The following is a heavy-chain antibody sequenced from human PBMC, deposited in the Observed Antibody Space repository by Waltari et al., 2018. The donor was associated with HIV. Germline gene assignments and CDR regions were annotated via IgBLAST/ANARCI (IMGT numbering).Heavy chain of an antibody. J-gene: IGHJ4*02. V-gene: IGHV3-11*01. Sequence: VQLVASGGGLVKPGGSLRLSSVASAFIFRAHCLGWIRQAPGRGREWLLHLNRDSDNIFYGDSVKGRFTISRHNSKNSLYLEMNNVRGDDTAIYYGVRGDRSGWYGIFDFWGQGTRVTVSS. CDR3: VRGDRSGWYGIFDF. CDR2: LNRDSDNI. CDR1: AFIFRAHC. D-gene: IGHD6-19*01.